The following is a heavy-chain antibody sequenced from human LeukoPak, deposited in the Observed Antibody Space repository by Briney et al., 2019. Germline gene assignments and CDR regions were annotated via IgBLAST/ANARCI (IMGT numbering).Heavy chain of an antibody. J-gene: IGHJ3*02. V-gene: IGHV4-4*09. CDR3: ARHRRRYSLDAFDI. CDR1: GGSISSYY. D-gene: IGHD5-18*01. Sequence: SETLSLTCTVSGGSISSYYWSWIRQPPGKGLEWIGYIYTSGSTNYNPSLKSRVTISVDTSKNQFSLKLSSVTAADTAVYYCARHRRRYSLDAFDIWGQGTMVTVSS. CDR2: IYTSGST.